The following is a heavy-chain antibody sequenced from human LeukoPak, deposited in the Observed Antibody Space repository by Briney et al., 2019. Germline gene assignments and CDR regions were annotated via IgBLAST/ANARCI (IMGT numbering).Heavy chain of an antibody. Sequence: ASVKVSCKASGYTFTSYYMHWVRQAPGEGLEWRGIINPSGGSTSYAQKFQGRVTMTRDSSTSTVYMEVSSLRSEDTAVYYCARDRSGYYGSGSYYNVRYYYGMDVWGKGTTVTVSS. CDR1: GYTFTSYY. CDR3: ARDRSGYYGSGSYYNVRYYYGMDV. D-gene: IGHD3-10*01. V-gene: IGHV1-46*01. CDR2: INPSGGST. J-gene: IGHJ6*04.